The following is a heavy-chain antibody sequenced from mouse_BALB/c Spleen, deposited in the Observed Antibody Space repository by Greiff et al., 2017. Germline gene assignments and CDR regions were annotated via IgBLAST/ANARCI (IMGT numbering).Heavy chain of an antibody. CDR2: IWGDGST. CDR3: ARDRGGYDYDLAY. D-gene: IGHD2-4*01. J-gene: IGHJ3*01. V-gene: IGHV2-6-7*01. Sequence: VMLVESGPGLVAPSQSLSITCTVSGFSLTGYGVNWVRQPPGKGLEWLGMIWGDGSTDNNSALKSRLSISKDNSKSQVFLKMNSLQTDDTARYYCARDRGGYDYDLAYWGQGTLVTVSA. CDR1: GFSLTGYG.